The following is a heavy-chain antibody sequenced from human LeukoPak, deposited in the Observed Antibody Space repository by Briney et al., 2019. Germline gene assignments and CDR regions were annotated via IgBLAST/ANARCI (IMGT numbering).Heavy chain of an antibody. Sequence: PGGSLRLSCTASGFTFTNAWMSWVRQAPGKGLEWVSAISGSGGSTYYADSVKGRFTISRDNSKNTLYLQMNSLRAEDTAVYYCAKVRIAAAGQDFDYWGQGTLVTVSS. V-gene: IGHV3-23*01. CDR2: ISGSGGST. CDR1: GFTFTNAW. D-gene: IGHD6-13*01. CDR3: AKVRIAAAGQDFDY. J-gene: IGHJ4*02.